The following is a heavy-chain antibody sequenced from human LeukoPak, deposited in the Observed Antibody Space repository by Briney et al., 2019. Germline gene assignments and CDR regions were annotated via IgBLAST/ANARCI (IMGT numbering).Heavy chain of an antibody. CDR2: VYYFGTT. J-gene: IGHJ5*02. Sequence: PSETLSLTCSVSGASLSNNNYYWGWIRQPPGKGLEWIGSVYYFGTTYYHPSLKNRVTISLDASGNQFFLKMTSVTAADTAIYYCARHLLERGPNWFDPWGQGTLVTVSS. CDR3: ARHLLERGPNWFDP. D-gene: IGHD5-24*01. CDR1: GASLSNNNYY. V-gene: IGHV4-39*01.